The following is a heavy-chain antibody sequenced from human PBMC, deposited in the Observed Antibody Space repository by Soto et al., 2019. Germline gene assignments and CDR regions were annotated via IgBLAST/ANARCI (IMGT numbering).Heavy chain of an antibody. V-gene: IGHV3-33*01. D-gene: IGHD6-19*01. CDR1: GFAFSRYA. CDR3: ASEIAVAGEDY. CDR2: IWYDGSDK. J-gene: IGHJ4*02. Sequence: GGSLRLSCVAAGFAFSRYAIHWVRQAPGKGLEWVAVIWYDGSDKFYADPVKGRFTVSRDNPKNTVYLQMNSLRAEDTAVYYCASEIAVAGEDYWGQGTLVTVSS.